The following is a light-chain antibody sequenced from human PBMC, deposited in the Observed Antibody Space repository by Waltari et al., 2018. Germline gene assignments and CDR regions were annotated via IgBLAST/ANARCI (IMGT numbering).Light chain of an antibody. CDR2: MVS. V-gene: IGKV2-30*02. J-gene: IGKJ2*01. Sequence: DVVMTQSPLSLPVTLGQPASISCKSSQSLVHSNGNTYLQWFQQRPGQSPRRLIYMVSNRESGVPDRFSGIGSGTDFTLKISRVEAEDVGVYYCMQGTHWPYTFGQGTRLDIK. CDR1: QSLVHSNGNTY. CDR3: MQGTHWPYT.